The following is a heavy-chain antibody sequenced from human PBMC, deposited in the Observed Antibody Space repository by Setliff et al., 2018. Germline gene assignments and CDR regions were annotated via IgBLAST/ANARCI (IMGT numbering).Heavy chain of an antibody. CDR2: INHSGST. Sequence: PSETLSLTCTVYGGSFSDYYWGWIRQPPGKGLEWIAEINHSGSTNYNPSLKSRVTISVDTSKNQFSLRLRSVTAADTAVYFCARDNTMVGATDYWGLGTLVTVSS. V-gene: IGHV4-34*01. CDR1: GGSFSDYY. J-gene: IGHJ4*02. CDR3: ARDNTMVGATDY. D-gene: IGHD1-26*01.